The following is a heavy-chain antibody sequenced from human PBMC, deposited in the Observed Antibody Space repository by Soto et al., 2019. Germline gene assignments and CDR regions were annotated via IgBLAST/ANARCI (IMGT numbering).Heavy chain of an antibody. CDR2: IYYSGST. Sequence: SETLSLTCTVSGGSISSGDYYWSWIRQPPGKGLEWIGSIYYSGSTYYSPSLKSRVTISVDTSKNQFSLKLNSVTAADTAVYYCAKHGASSGSVFDCWGQGTLVTVSS. V-gene: IGHV4-39*01. CDR1: GGSISSGDYY. D-gene: IGHD6-19*01. CDR3: AKHGASSGSVFDC. J-gene: IGHJ4*02.